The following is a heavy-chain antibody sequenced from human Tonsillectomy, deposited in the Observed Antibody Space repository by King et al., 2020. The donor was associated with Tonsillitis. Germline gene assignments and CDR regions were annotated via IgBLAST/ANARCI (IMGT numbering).Heavy chain of an antibody. D-gene: IGHD3-10*01. V-gene: IGHV1-3*01. CDR2: INAGNGNT. Sequence: QLVQSGAEVKKPGASVKVSCKASGYTFADYTIHLVRQAPGQRLEWMGWINAGNGNTKFSQKFQGRVTITRDPSASTAYMELSSLRSADTAVYYCARDDPFTSGTYFNAHFDYWGQGTLVTVSS. CDR1: GYTFADYT. CDR3: ARDDPFTSGTYFNAHFDY. J-gene: IGHJ4*02.